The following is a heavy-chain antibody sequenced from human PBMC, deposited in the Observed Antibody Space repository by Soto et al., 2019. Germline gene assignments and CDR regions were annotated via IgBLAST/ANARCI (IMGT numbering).Heavy chain of an antibody. V-gene: IGHV3-30*18. D-gene: IGHD3-22*01. CDR2: ISYDGSNK. J-gene: IGHJ4*02. CDR3: AKLAGDDSSGYVFDY. Sequence: GGSLRLSCAASGFTFSSYGMHWVRQAPGKGLEWVAVISYDGSNKYYADSVKGRFTISRDNSKNTLYLQMNSLRAGDTAVYYCAKLAGDDSSGYVFDYWGQGTLVTVSS. CDR1: GFTFSSYG.